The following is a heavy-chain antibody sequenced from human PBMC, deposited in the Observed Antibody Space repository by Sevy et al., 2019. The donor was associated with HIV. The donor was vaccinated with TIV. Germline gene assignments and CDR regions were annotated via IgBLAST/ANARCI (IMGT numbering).Heavy chain of an antibody. CDR3: ARAYCSGGSCYSLAY. D-gene: IGHD2-15*01. CDR2: ISPFNGDT. J-gene: IGHJ4*02. Sequence: ASVKVSCKASGYTFTNYRIYWVRQAPGQGLEWMGWISPFNGDTNYVQKFQGRVTMITDTSTSTAYMELRSLRSDDTAVYYCARAYCSGGSCYSLAYWGQGTLVTVSS. V-gene: IGHV1-18*01. CDR1: GYTFTNYR.